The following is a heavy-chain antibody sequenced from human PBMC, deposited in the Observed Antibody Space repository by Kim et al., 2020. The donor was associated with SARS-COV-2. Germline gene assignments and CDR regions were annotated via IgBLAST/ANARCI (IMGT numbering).Heavy chain of an antibody. Sequence: GGSTYYADSVKGRFTISRDNSKNTLYLQMNSRRAEDTAVYYCARDRIPDYWGQGTLVTVSS. CDR2: GGST. J-gene: IGHJ4*02. CDR3: ARDRIPDY. V-gene: IGHV3-66*01. D-gene: IGHD2-21*01.